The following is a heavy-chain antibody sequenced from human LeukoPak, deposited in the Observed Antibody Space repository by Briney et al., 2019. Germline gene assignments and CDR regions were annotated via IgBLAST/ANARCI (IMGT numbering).Heavy chain of an antibody. CDR1: GGSINNRTYY. Sequence: PSETLSLTCTVSGGSINNRTYYWNWIRQPAGKGLEWIGRISTSGSTNYNPSLKSRVTMSVDTSKNQFSLKLSSVTAADTAVYYCARVRRTIFGWFDPWGQGTLVTVSS. CDR2: ISTSGST. J-gene: IGHJ5*02. V-gene: IGHV4-61*02. CDR3: ARVRRTIFGWFDP. D-gene: IGHD3-3*01.